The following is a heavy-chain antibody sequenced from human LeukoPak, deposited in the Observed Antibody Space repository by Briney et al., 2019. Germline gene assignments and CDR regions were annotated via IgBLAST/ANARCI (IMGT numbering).Heavy chain of an antibody. CDR1: GGSISSSSYY. CDR3: ARTVVTPNPGYYYYYMDV. Sequence: SETLSLTCTVSGGSISSSSYYWGWIRQPPGKGLEWIGSIYYSGSTYYNPSLKSRVTISVDTSKNQFSLKLSSVTAADTAVYYCARTVVTPNPGYYYYYMDVWGKGTTVTISS. CDR2: IYYSGST. J-gene: IGHJ6*03. D-gene: IGHD4-23*01. V-gene: IGHV4-39*01.